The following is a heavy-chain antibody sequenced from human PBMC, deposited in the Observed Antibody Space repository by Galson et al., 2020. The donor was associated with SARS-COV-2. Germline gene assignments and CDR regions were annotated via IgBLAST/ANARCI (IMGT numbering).Heavy chain of an antibody. Sequence: ASVQVSCKASAYTFSDSYMHWVRQAPGQRPEWMGWIIPKSGDTQFAQKFGGRVTMTRDTPTSTAYMELSGLTSDDTAVYYCAKGRWNSGHDRFDYWGQGTLVTVSS. D-gene: IGHD5-12*01. V-gene: IGHV1-2*02. CDR2: IIPKSGDT. CDR3: AKGRWNSGHDRFDY. CDR1: AYTFSDSY. J-gene: IGHJ4*02.